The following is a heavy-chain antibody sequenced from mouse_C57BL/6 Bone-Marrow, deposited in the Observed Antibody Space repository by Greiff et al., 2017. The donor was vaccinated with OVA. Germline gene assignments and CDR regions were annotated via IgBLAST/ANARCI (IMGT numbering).Heavy chain of an antibody. J-gene: IGHJ2*01. Sequence: EVHLVESGGGLVKPGGSLKLSCAASGFTFSSYAMSWVRQTPGKGLEWVASISDGGSYTYYPDNVKGRFTISRDNAKNNLYLQMSHLKSEDTAMYYCARDLLTGTHFDYWGQGTTLTVSS. CDR2: ISDGGSYT. D-gene: IGHD4-1*01. CDR1: GFTFSSYA. CDR3: ARDLLTGTHFDY. V-gene: IGHV5-4*01.